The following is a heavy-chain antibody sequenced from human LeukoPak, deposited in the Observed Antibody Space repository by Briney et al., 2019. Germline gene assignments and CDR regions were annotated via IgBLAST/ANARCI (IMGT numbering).Heavy chain of an antibody. CDR1: GFTFSNAW. V-gene: IGHV3-15*01. CDR3: ARERSSGYDSFNDAFDI. D-gene: IGHD5-12*01. Sequence: GGSLRLSCAASGFTFSNAWMSWVRQAPGKGLEWVGRIKSKTDGGTTDYAAPVKGRFTISRDDSKNTLYLQMNSLKTEDTAVYYCARERSSGYDSFNDAFDIWGQGTMVTVSS. CDR2: IKSKTDGGTT. J-gene: IGHJ3*02.